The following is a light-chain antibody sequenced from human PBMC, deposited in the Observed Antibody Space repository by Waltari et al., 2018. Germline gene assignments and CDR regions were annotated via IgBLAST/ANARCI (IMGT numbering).Light chain of an antibody. CDR3: GAWDSSLSAV. CDR1: SSNLGNNY. CDR2: END. V-gene: IGLV1-51*02. Sequence: QSVLTQPPSVSAAPGQKVTIPCSGNSSNLGNNYVSWYQQIPGTAPKLLIYENDKRPAGTPDRFSGSKSGTSATLGITGLQTGDEADYYCGAWDSSLSAVFGTGTKVTVL. J-gene: IGLJ1*01.